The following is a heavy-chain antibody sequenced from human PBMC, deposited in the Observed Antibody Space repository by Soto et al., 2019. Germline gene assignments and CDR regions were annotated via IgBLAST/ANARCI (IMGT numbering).Heavy chain of an antibody. CDR3: ARQKWEQPKWFDP. CDR2: IYYTGTT. Sequence: QLQLQESGPGLVKPSETLSLTCSLSGGAISDARFYWGWIRQSPGRGLEWIGSIYYTGTTFFNPSLQSRLTISVDTSENQFSRKLYSVTAADTALYFCARQKWEQPKWFDPWGQGTLVIVSP. V-gene: IGHV4-39*01. J-gene: IGHJ5*02. CDR1: GGAISDARFY. D-gene: IGHD1-26*01.